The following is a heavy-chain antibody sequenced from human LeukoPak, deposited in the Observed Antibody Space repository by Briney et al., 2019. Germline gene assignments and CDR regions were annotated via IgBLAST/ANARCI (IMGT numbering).Heavy chain of an antibody. CDR1: GFTFSSYG. D-gene: IGHD3-10*01. CDR3: AKGTLLYGSGSYFLDY. V-gene: IGHV3-30*18. CDR2: ISYDESNK. Sequence: PGGSLRLSCAASGFTFSSYGMHWVRQAPGKGLEWVAVISYDESNKYYADSVKGRFTISRDNSKNTLYLQMNSLRAEDTAVYYCAKGTLLYGSGSYFLDYWGQGTLVTVSS. J-gene: IGHJ4*02.